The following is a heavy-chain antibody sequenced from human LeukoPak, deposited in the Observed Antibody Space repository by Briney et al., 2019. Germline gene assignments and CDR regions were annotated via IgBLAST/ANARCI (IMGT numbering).Heavy chain of an antibody. Sequence: PSETLSLTCTVSGGSISSSSYYWGWIRQPPGNGLEWIWSFYYSGSTYYNPSLKSRVTISVDTSKNQYSLKLSSVTAADTAVYYCARPQYSSGWTATNYYFDYWGQGTLVTVSS. J-gene: IGHJ4*02. CDR2: FYYSGST. V-gene: IGHV4-39*01. CDR1: GGSISSSSYY. D-gene: IGHD6-19*01. CDR3: ARPQYSSGWTATNYYFDY.